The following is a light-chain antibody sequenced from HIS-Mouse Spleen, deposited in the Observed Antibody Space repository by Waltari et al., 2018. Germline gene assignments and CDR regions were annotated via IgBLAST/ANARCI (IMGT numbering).Light chain of an antibody. CDR2: AAS. CDR1: QGITSY. J-gene: IGKJ4*01. CDR3: QQYYSYPPT. Sequence: AIRMTQSPSSFSASTGDRVTITCRARQGITSYLARYQEKPGKAPKRLIYAASTLQSGVPSRFSGSGSGTDFTLTISCLQSEDFATYYCQQYYSYPPTFGGGTKVEIK. V-gene: IGKV1-8*01.